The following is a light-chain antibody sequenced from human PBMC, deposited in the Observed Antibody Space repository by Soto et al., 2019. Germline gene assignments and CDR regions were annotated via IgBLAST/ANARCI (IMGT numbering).Light chain of an antibody. V-gene: IGKV1-33*01. CDR2: HAS. CDR3: QQYYGLPPHT. Sequence: DIQMTQSPSYLSASIGDRVTITCQSSQNITNNLSWYQQKPGKAPNLLIYHASKLAKGVTSRFSGSGSGTDFSFIITSLQREDLATYYCQQYYGLPPHTFGQGTRLEIK. J-gene: IGKJ5*01. CDR1: QNITNN.